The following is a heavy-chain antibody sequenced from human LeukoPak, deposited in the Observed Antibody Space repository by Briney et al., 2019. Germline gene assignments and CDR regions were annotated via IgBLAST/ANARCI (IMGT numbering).Heavy chain of an antibody. CDR2: MNPNSGNT. D-gene: IGHD4-23*01. V-gene: IGHV1-8*03. CDR1: GYTFTSYD. J-gene: IGHJ3*02. CDR3: ARGGAVAYEDAFYI. Sequence: ASVKVSCKASGYTFTSYDINWVRQATGQGLEWMGWMNPNSGNTGYAQKFQGRVTITRNTSISTAYMELSSLRSEDTAVYYCARGGAVAYEDAFYIWGQGTMVTVSS.